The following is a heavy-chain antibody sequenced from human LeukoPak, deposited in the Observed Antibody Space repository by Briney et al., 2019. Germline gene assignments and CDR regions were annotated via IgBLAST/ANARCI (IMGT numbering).Heavy chain of an antibody. CDR3: ARGSSSWHGGMDV. J-gene: IGHJ6*02. Sequence: PGGSLRLSCAPSGFIVSSNYMSWVRQAPGKGLEWVSIIYSGGSTYYADSVKGRFTISRDKFKNMVFLQMDSLRAEDSAVYYCARGSSSWHGGMDVWAKGPRSPSP. CDR2: IYSGGST. D-gene: IGHD6-13*01. CDR1: GFIVSSNY. V-gene: IGHV3-53*01.